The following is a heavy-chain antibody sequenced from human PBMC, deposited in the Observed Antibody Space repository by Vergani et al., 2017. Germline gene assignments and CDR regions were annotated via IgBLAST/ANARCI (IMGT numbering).Heavy chain of an antibody. Sequence: QVQLVQSGAEVKKPGSSVKVSCKASGGTFSSYAISWVRQAPGQGLEWMGGIITIFGTANYAQKVQGRVTITADESTSTAYMELSSLRSEDTAVYYCARAGXEITINYYYYYMDVWGKGTTVTVSS. D-gene: IGHD3-3*01. J-gene: IGHJ6*03. CDR1: GGTFSSYA. CDR2: IITIFGTA. CDR3: ARAGXEITINYYYYYMDV. V-gene: IGHV1-69*01.